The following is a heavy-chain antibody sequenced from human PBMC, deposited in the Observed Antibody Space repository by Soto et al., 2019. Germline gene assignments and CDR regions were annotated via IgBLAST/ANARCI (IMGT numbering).Heavy chain of an antibody. CDR2: ISSSSSYI. CDR1: GFTFSSYS. J-gene: IGHJ4*02. CDR3: ARGPTYYDILTGYSY. V-gene: IGHV3-21*01. Sequence: PGGSLRLSCAASGFTFSSYSMNWVRQAPGKGLEWVSSISSSSSYIYYADSVKGRFTISRDNAKNSLYLQMNSLRAEDTAVYYCARGPTYYDILTGYSYWGQGTLVTVSS. D-gene: IGHD3-9*01.